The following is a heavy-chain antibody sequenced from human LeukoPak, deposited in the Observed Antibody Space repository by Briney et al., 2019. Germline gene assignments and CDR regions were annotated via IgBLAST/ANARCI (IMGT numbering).Heavy chain of an antibody. Sequence: ASVKVSCKASGYTFTSYGISWVRQAPGQGLEWMGWISAYNGNTNYAQKFQGRFTMTTDTSTSTAYMELKTLRSDDTAVYFCARAGYSRFVDDLDYWGQGTLVTVSS. CDR2: ISAYNGNT. CDR3: ARAGYSRFVDDLDY. D-gene: IGHD1-26*01. V-gene: IGHV1-18*01. J-gene: IGHJ4*02. CDR1: GYTFTSYG.